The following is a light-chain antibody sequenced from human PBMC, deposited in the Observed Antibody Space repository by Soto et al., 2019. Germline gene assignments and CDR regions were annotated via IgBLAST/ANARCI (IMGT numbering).Light chain of an antibody. CDR1: KNDIGVYDI. Sequence: SALTHPPSASGSPGQSVPISCTGTKNDIGVYDIVSWYQHHPGKAPPLIIYEVVQRPSGVPVRFSRTKSGNTDYLTISGLQAADESDYFCKSYAGSNTYVFGSGTKVTVL. CDR3: KSYAGSNTYV. J-gene: IGLJ1*01. V-gene: IGLV2-8*01. CDR2: EVV.